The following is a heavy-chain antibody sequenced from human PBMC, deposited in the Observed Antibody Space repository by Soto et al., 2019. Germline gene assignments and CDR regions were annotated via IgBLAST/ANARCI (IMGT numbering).Heavy chain of an antibody. CDR1: GGSINTFY. CDR3: ARDPIEAAGQFDY. CDR2: IFSSGST. V-gene: IGHV4-4*07. Sequence: SETLSLTCTVSGGSINTFYWSWVRQPAGKGLEWIGRIFSSGSTSFNPSLESRVTMSVDTSKNHFSLNLSSVTAADTAVYYFARDPIEAAGQFDYGGQRTLV. J-gene: IGHJ4*02. D-gene: IGHD6-13*01.